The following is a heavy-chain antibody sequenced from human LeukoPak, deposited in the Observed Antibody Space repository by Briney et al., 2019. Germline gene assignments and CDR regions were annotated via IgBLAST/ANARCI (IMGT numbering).Heavy chain of an antibody. D-gene: IGHD6-25*01. Sequence: GGSLRLSCAASGFTFSNAWMTWVRQAPGKGREWVGRIKSKRDGGTIDYAAPVKGRFTISRDDSKDTLCLQMNSLKIEDAAVYYCTTVGSAWNFDYWGQGTLVTVSS. CDR2: IKSKRDGGTI. J-gene: IGHJ4*02. CDR3: TTVGSAWNFDY. CDR1: GFTFSNAW. V-gene: IGHV3-15*01.